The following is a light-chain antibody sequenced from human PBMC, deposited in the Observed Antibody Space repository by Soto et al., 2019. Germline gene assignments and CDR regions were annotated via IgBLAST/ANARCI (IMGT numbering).Light chain of an antibody. V-gene: IGKV3-20*01. CDR1: QSVSSSY. J-gene: IGKJ2*01. Sequence: DIVLTQSPGTLYLAPGERATLSCRASQSVSSSYLAWYQQKHGQAPRLLIYGASSRATGIPDRFSGSGSGTDFTLTIIRLEPEDFAVYYCQQYGSSPYTFGQGTKLEIK. CDR2: GAS. CDR3: QQYGSSPYT.